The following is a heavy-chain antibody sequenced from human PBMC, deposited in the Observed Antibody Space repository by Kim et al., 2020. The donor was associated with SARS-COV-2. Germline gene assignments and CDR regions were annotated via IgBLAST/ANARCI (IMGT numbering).Heavy chain of an antibody. CDR1: GGTFSSYA. CDR3: ARRPQEGRYDFWSGSMDV. V-gene: IGHV1-69*13. CDR2: IIPIFGTA. Sequence: SVKVSCKASGGTFSSYAISWVRQAPGQGLEWMGGIIPIFGTANYAQKFQGRVTITADESTSTAYMELSSLRSEDTAVYYCARRPQEGRYDFWSGSMDVWGQGTTVTVSS. D-gene: IGHD3-3*01. J-gene: IGHJ6*02.